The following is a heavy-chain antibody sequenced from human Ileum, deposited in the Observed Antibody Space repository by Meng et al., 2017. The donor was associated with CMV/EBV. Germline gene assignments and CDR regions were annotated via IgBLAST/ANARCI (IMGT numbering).Heavy chain of an antibody. V-gene: IGHV3-30*02. Sequence: GESLKISCAASGFMFSTYGMHWVRQTPGKGLEWVAFMRSDGSDIHYVDSVKGRFIISRDTSNNMLYLQMRSLRAEDTAIYYCARRWESLPYFDYWGQGALVTVSS. J-gene: IGHJ4*02. D-gene: IGHD1-26*01. CDR1: GFMFSTYG. CDR2: MRSDGSDI. CDR3: ARRWESLPYFDY.